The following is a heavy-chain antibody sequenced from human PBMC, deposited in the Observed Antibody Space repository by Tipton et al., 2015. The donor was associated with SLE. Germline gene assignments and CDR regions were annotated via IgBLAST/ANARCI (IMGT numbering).Heavy chain of an antibody. CDR1: GGSFSGYY. Sequence: LRLSCAVYGGSFSGYYWSWIRQPPGKGLEWIGEINHSGSTNYNPSLKSRVTISVDTSKNQFSLKLSSVTAADTAVYYCARNYGGNPFDYWGQGTLVTVSS. CDR3: ARNYGGNPFDY. D-gene: IGHD4-23*01. J-gene: IGHJ4*02. CDR2: INHSGST. V-gene: IGHV4-34*01.